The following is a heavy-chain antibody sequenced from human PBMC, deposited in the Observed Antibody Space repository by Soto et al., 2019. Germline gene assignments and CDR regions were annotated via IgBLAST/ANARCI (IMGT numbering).Heavy chain of an antibody. Sequence: LRHPWAASGCKFSNPWINGVRQDPGKGLEWVGRIKSKTDGGTTDDAAPVKGRFTISRDDSKNTLYLQMNTLKNDDTAVYYCTGDYGYWGQGTLVTVSS. CDR3: TGDYGY. V-gene: IGHV3-15*01. CDR2: IKSKTDGGTT. J-gene: IGHJ4*02. CDR1: GCKFSNPW.